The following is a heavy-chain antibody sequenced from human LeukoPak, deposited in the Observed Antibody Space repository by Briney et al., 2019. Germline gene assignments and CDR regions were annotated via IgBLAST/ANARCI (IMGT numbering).Heavy chain of an antibody. CDR1: GFTISTKY. Sequence: PGGSLRLSCAASGFTISTKYMSWVRQAPGNGLEWVSATSGSGGSTYYADSVQGRLTISRDNSKNTLFLQMISLRDEDTAVYYCAKHGYCSGTNCFFDYWGQGTLVTVSS. D-gene: IGHD2-2*03. J-gene: IGHJ4*02. V-gene: IGHV3-23*01. CDR3: AKHGYCSGTNCFFDY. CDR2: TSGSGGST.